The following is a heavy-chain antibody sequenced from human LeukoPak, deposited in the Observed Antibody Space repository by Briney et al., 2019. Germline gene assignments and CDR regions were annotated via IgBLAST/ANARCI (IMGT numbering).Heavy chain of an antibody. CDR3: ARDETASRDNARYM. CDR2: NNPHGAT. Sequence: GASVMVSCKASGYTFSAYYVHWVRQAPGQGLEWMGCNNPHGATDYAQKFQGRVTMTRDTSISTAYMDLSSLRSDDTAVYYCARDETASRDNARYMWGQRTMVTVSS. CDR1: GYTFSAYY. J-gene: IGHJ3*02. V-gene: IGHV1-2*02. D-gene: IGHD2-21*02.